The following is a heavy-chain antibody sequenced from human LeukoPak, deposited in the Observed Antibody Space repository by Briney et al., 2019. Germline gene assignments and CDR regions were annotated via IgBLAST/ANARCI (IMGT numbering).Heavy chain of an antibody. J-gene: IGHJ3*01. V-gene: IGHV4-4*07. D-gene: IGHD3-22*01. CDR3: AGLSSGAAFDV. CDR1: GAYISNYY. CDR2: LHASEST. Sequence: SETLSLTCTVSGAYISNYYWTWVRQPAAQGLEWIGRLHASESTIYNPSLKSRVTMSLDTSKDQFSLTLTSVTAADSAVYYCAGLSSGAAFDVWGQGTVVTVSS.